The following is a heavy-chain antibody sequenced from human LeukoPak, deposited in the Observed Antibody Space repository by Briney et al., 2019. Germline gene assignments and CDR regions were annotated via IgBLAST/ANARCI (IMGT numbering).Heavy chain of an antibody. J-gene: IGHJ6*02. Sequence: GRSLRLSCAASGFTFSSYFMSWVRQAPGKGLEWVSSISGSGGSTYYADSVKGRFTISRDNSKNTLYLQMNSLRAEDTAVYYCARDLGYCSGGSCYHYYYYYYGMDVWGQGTTVTVSS. D-gene: IGHD2-15*01. CDR2: ISGSGGST. CDR1: GFTFSSYF. V-gene: IGHV3-23*01. CDR3: ARDLGYCSGGSCYHYYYYYYGMDV.